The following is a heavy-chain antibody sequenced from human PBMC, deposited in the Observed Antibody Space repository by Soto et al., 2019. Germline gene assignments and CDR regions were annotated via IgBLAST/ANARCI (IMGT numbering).Heavy chain of an antibody. CDR2: IYYSGST. CDR3: ARVGGINWFDP. J-gene: IGHJ5*02. Sequence: PSATLSLTCTVSGGSISSGGYYWSWIRQHPGKGLEWIGYIYYSGSTYYNPSLKSRVTISVDTSKNQFSLKLSSVAAADTAVYYCARVGGINWFDPWGQGTLVTVSS. V-gene: IGHV4-31*03. D-gene: IGHD3-16*01. CDR1: GGSISSGGYY.